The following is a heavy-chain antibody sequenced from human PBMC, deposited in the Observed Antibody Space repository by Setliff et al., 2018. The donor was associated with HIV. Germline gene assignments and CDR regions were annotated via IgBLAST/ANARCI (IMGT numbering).Heavy chain of an antibody. J-gene: IGHJ4*02. V-gene: IGHV4-34*01. D-gene: IGHD6-13*01. Sequence: SETLSLTCAVYGGSFSDYYWTWIRQSPGKGLEWIGEINHRGSTNYNPSLKSRVTVSVDTSKNQFSLKLGSVTAADTAVYYCARESPSSSWFYFDFWGQGTLVTISS. CDR3: ARESPSSSWFYFDF. CDR2: INHRGST. CDR1: GGSFSDYY.